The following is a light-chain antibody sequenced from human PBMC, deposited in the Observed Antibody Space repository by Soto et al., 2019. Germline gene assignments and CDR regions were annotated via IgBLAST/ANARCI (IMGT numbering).Light chain of an antibody. CDR2: RVS. J-gene: IGKJ4*01. CDR3: QQYNNWPRAT. CDR1: QSINSN. Sequence: IVMTQSPATLSVSPGESTTISCRASQSINSNLAWYQQKPGQAPRLLMFRVSIRSTGFPARFSGSGSGTEFNITISSLQSEDSAIYYCQQYNNWPRATFGGGTKVEIQ. V-gene: IGKV3-15*01.